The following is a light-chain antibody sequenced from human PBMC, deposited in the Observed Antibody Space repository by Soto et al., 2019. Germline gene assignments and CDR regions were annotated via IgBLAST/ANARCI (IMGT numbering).Light chain of an antibody. Sequence: IQMTQSPSSLSASVGDKVTITCRAGQSVSNYVNWYQHKPGKPPNLLIYVASSLQSGVPSRFSGSGSGTDFTLTISSLQPEDVATYYRQQGSTYPTFGGGTKVEIK. CDR2: VAS. CDR3: QQGSTYPT. CDR1: QSVSNY. V-gene: IGKV1-39*01. J-gene: IGKJ4*01.